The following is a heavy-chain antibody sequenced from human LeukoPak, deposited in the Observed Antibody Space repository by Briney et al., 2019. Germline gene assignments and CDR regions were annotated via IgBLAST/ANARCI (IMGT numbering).Heavy chain of an antibody. CDR1: GDSITNSHW. Sequence: PSETLSPTCAVSGDSITNSHWWSWVRQPPGKGLEWIGVIYLSGDTDYNPSLKSRVTISIDKSKNQFSLKLTSVTAADTAVYYCAKDPHTGSAPGYWGQGPAATVSS. CDR2: IYLSGDT. V-gene: IGHV4-4*02. CDR3: AKDPHTGSAPGY. J-gene: IGHJ4*02. D-gene: IGHD2-15*01.